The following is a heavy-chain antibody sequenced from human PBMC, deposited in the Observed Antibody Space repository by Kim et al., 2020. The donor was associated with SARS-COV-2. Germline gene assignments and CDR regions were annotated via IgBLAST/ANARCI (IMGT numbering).Heavy chain of an antibody. CDR2: GGGT. CDR3: AKGHGSG. J-gene: IGHJ4*02. V-gene: IGHV3-23*01. Sequence: GGGTCYVDAVKGRFTTSRDNSKNTLYLQMNSLRAEDTAVYYCAKGHGSGWGPGTLVTVSS. D-gene: IGHD3-10*01.